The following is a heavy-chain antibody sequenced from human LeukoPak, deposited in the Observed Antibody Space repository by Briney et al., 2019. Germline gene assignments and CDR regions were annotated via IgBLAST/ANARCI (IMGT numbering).Heavy chain of an antibody. CDR3: ARVHVDFWSGQKTYYFDY. J-gene: IGHJ4*02. CDR1: GGSISSYY. V-gene: IGHV4-4*07. Sequence: PSETLSLTCTVSGGSISSYYWSWIRQPAGKGLEWIGRIYTSGSTNYNPSLKSRVTMSVDTSKNQFSLKLSSVTAADTAVYYCARVHVDFWSGQKTYYFDYWGQGTLVTVSS. CDR2: IYTSGST. D-gene: IGHD3-3*01.